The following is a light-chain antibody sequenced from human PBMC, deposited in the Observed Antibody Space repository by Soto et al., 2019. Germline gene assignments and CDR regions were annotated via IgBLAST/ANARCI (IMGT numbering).Light chain of an antibody. CDR1: SSDVGGYNY. Sequence: QSVLTQPPSASGSPGQSVTISCTGTSSDVGGYNYVSWYQQHPGKAPKLMIYEVSKRPSGVPDRFSGSKSGNTASLTVSGLQAEDEADYYCSSYSGSNNLVFGGGNEVTVL. V-gene: IGLV2-8*01. CDR2: EVS. CDR3: SSYSGSNNLV. J-gene: IGLJ2*01.